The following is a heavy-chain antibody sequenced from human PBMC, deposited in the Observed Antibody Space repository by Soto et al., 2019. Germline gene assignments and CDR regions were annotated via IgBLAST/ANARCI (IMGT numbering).Heavy chain of an antibody. V-gene: IGHV4-34*01. CDR2: INHSGST. CDR1: GGSFSGYY. D-gene: IGHD5-18*01. J-gene: IGHJ4*02. CDR3: ARGAPHSRYTPFDY. Sequence: QVQLQQWGAGLLKPSETLSLTCTVYGGSFSGYYWSWIRQPPGKGLEWIGEINHSGSTNYNPSLQSRVTISVDTSKNQFSLKLSSVTAAATAVYYCARGAPHSRYTPFDYWGQGTLVTVSS.